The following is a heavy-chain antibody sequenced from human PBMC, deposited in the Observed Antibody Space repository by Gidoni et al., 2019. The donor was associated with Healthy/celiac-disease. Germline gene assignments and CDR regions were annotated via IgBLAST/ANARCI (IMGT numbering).Heavy chain of an antibody. CDR2: IYTSGST. D-gene: IGHD4-4*01. Sequence: QVQLQESCPGLVKPSQTLSLTSTVSGCSISSGSYYWIWIRPPAGKGLEWIGRIYTSGSTNYNPSLKSRVTISVDTSKNQFSLKLSSVTAADTAVYYCARVTTVTTYHYYYYYMDVWGKGTTVTVSS. J-gene: IGHJ6*03. CDR1: GCSISSGSYY. V-gene: IGHV4-61*02. CDR3: ARVTTVTTYHYYYYYMDV.